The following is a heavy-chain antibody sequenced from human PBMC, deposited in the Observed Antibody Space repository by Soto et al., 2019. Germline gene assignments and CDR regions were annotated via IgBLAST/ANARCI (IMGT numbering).Heavy chain of an antibody. CDR2: ISSSSSTI. D-gene: IGHD3-10*01. Sequence: GGSLRLSCAASGFTFSSYSMNWVRQAPGKGLEWVSYISSSSSTIYYADSVKGRFTISRDNAKNSLYLQMNSLRAEDTAVYYCARDNSSPVLWFGESGNYYYYMDVWGKGTTVTVSS. J-gene: IGHJ6*03. CDR3: ARDNSSPVLWFGESGNYYYYMDV. V-gene: IGHV3-48*01. CDR1: GFTFSSYS.